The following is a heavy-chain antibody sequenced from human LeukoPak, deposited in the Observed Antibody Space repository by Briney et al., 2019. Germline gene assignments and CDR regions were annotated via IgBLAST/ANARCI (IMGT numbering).Heavy chain of an antibody. CDR1: GFTFSSYA. D-gene: IGHD3-22*01. CDR2: ISGSGGST. CDR3: AKDYYYDSSGYCAEYFQH. J-gene: IGHJ1*01. V-gene: IGHV3-23*01. Sequence: GGSLRLSCAASGFTFSSYAMSWVRQAPGKGLEWVSAISGSGGSTYYADSVKGRFTISRDNSKNTLYLQMNSLRAEDTAVYYCAKDYYYDSSGYCAEYFQHWGQGTLVTVSS.